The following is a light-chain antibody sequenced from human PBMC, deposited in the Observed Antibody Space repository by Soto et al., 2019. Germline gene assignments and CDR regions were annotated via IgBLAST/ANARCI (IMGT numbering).Light chain of an antibody. Sequence: DIQLTQSPSSLSASVGDRVTITCRASQGIGNFLAWYQQKPGKVPKLLISAATLQSGVPSRFSGSGSGTDFNLTITSLQTEDVATYYCQKYSSVSTFGQGTRLEIK. CDR2: AA. J-gene: IGKJ5*01. CDR3: QKYSSVST. CDR1: QGIGNF. V-gene: IGKV1-27*01.